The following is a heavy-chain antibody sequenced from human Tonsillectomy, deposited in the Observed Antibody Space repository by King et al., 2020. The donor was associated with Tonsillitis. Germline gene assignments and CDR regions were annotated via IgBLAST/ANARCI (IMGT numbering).Heavy chain of an antibody. CDR2: INPSGGST. J-gene: IGHJ5*02. Sequence: VQLVESGAEVKKPGASVKVSCTASGYTFTSYYMHWVRQAPGQGLEWMGIINPSGGSTSYAQKFQGRVTMTRDPSTSTVYMELSSLRAEDTAVYYCAREKGSSWYKGWFDPWGQGTLVTVSS. CDR1: GYTFTSYY. CDR3: AREKGSSWYKGWFDP. V-gene: IGHV1-46*01. D-gene: IGHD6-13*01.